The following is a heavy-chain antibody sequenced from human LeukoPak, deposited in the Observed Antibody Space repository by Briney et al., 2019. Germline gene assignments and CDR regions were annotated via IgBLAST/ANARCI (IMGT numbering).Heavy chain of an antibody. D-gene: IGHD5-12*01. CDR1: GYTFSNND. CDR3: ARVSGGYDSLDY. CDR2: MNPISGNT. V-gene: IGHV1-8*03. J-gene: IGHJ4*02. Sequence: ASVKVSCKASGYTFSNNDINWVRQATGQGLEWMGWMNPISGNTGFAQKFQGRVTISTAYMELSSLRSDDTAVYYCARVSGGYDSLDYWGQGTLVTVSS.